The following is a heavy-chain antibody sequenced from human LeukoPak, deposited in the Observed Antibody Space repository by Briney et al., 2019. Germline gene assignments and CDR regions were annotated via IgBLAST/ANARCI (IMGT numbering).Heavy chain of an antibody. V-gene: IGHV3-9*03. Sequence: GGSLRLSCAASGFTFDDYAMHWVRQAPGKDLEWVSGISWNSGSIGYADSVKGRFTISRDNAKNSLYLQMNSLRAEDMALYYCAKDIDSGYSSSSDAFDIWGQGTMVTVSS. CDR3: AKDIDSGYSSSSDAFDI. D-gene: IGHD6-13*01. CDR2: ISWNSGSI. J-gene: IGHJ3*02. CDR1: GFTFDDYA.